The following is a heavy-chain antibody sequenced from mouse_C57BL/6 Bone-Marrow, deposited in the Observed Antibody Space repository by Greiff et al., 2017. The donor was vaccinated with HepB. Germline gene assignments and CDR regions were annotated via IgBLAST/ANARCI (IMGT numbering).Heavy chain of an antibody. CDR2: IDPSDSYT. V-gene: IGHV1-69*01. CDR3: ARGGSYGAMDY. D-gene: IGHD1-1*02. J-gene: IGHJ4*01. CDR1: GYTFTSYW. Sequence: VQLQQSGAELVMPGASVKLSCKASGYTFTSYWMHWVKQRPGQGLEWIGEIDPSDSYTNYNQKFKGKSTLTVDTSSSTAYMQLSSLTSEDSAVYYCARGGSYGAMDYWGQGTSVTVSS.